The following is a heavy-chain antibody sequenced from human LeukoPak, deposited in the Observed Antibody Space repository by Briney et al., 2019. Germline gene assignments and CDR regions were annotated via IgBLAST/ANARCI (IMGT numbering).Heavy chain of an antibody. CDR3: AREEILARIRSFDY. J-gene: IGHJ4*02. Sequence: ASVKVSCKASGYTFTGYYMHWVRQAPGQGLEGMGWINPNSGGTTYAQKFQGRVAMNRDTSTSTVYMELSSLRSEDTAVYYCAREEILARIRSFDYWGQGTLVTVSS. CDR2: INPNSGGT. D-gene: IGHD3-3*02. V-gene: IGHV1-2*02. CDR1: GYTFTGYY.